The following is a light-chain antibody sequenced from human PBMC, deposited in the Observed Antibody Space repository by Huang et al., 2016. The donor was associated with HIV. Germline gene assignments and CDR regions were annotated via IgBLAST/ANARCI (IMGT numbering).Light chain of an antibody. J-gene: IGKJ4*01. CDR3: QQSYSTPLT. Sequence: DIQMTQSPSSLSASVGDRVTITCRASQSIDTSLNWYQQTPGKAPNHLIYAASILQSGVPSRFSGSGSGTDFTLTISSLQPEDFATFYCQQSYSTPLTFGGGTKVEIK. CDR1: QSIDTS. V-gene: IGKV1-39*01. CDR2: AAS.